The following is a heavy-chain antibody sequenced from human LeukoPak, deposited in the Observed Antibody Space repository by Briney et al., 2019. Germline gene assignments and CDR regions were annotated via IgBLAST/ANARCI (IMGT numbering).Heavy chain of an antibody. Sequence: ASVKVSCKASAYTFKNYYMHWVRQAPGQGLEWMGRISLSAGSISYAQKFRGSLTISRDTSTSTVYMELSSLRSEDTAVYYCAKDAGDKSNYCGLDVWGQGTTVTVSS. D-gene: IGHD1-26*01. J-gene: IGHJ6*02. V-gene: IGHV1-46*02. CDR3: AKDAGDKSNYCGLDV. CDR1: AYTFKNYY. CDR2: ISLSAGSI.